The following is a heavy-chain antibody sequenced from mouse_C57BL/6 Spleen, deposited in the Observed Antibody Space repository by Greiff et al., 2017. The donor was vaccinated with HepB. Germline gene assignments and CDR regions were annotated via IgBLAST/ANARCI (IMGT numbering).Heavy chain of an antibody. Sequence: VQLQQSGAELVKPGASVKMSCKASGYTFTSYWITWVKQRPGQGLEWIGDIYPGSGSTNYNEKFKSKATLTVDTSSSTAYMQLSSLTSEDSAVYYSARDIDYDGYRFDYWGQGTTLTVSS. CDR2: IYPGSGST. CDR3: ARDIDYDGYRFDY. J-gene: IGHJ2*01. CDR1: GYTFTSYW. V-gene: IGHV1-55*01. D-gene: IGHD2-3*01.